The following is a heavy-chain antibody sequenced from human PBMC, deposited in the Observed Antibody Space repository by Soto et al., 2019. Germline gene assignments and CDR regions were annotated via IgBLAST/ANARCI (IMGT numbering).Heavy chain of an antibody. Sequence: EVQLVESGGGLVKPGGSLRLSCATSGFPFSHAWRNWVRQVPGRGLEWVGLMKSKAEGGATDYAAPAKGRFTISRDDSKSTVFLQMDSLKTEDTAVYYCATETTYSDYDPQPTWGQGALVTVAS. V-gene: IGHV3-15*07. CDR1: GFPFSHAW. D-gene: IGHD5-12*01. J-gene: IGHJ4*02. CDR3: ATETTYSDYDPQPT. CDR2: MKSKAEGGAT.